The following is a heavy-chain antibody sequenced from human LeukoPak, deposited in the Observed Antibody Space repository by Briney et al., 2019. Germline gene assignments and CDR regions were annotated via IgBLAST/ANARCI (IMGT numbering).Heavy chain of an antibody. J-gene: IGHJ6*02. CDR3: ARDLITMVRGVIMPRPYYGMDV. CDR1: GFTFSSYA. CDR2: ISYDGSNK. D-gene: IGHD3-10*01. V-gene: IGHV3-30*04. Sequence: GGSLRLSCAASGFTFSSYAMHWVRQAPGKGLEWVAVISYDGSNKYHADSVKGRFTISRDNSKNTLYLQMNSLRAEDTAVYYCARDLITMVRGVIMPRPYYGMDVWGQGTTVTVSS.